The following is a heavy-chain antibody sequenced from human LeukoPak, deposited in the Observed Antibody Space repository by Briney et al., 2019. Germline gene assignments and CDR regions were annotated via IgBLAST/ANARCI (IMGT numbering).Heavy chain of an antibody. J-gene: IGHJ4*02. D-gene: IGHD6-6*01. Sequence: GGSLRLSCAASVWTFRKYVMNEVGQAPGKGLEWVSGITSSGGNTYYADSVKGRFTISRDNSKNTLFLQMNTLKAEDTGVYYCAKVARTSPSPSVDYWGQGTLVTVSS. CDR2: ITSSGGNT. V-gene: IGHV3-23*01. CDR3: AKVARTSPSPSVDY. CDR1: VWTFRKYV.